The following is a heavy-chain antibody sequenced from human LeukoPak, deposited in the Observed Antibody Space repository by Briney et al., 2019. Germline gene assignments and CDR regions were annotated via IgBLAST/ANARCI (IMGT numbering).Heavy chain of an antibody. Sequence: PSQTLSLTCAISGDSVSSKSAAWNWIRQSPSRGLEWLGRTYYRSMWYYDYAASVKGRIVFSADTSKNQFSLQLSSVTPDDTGVYYCAGATSIGCKHRGQGIRVTVSS. CDR2: TYYRSMWYY. D-gene: IGHD3-22*01. CDR3: AGATSIGCKH. V-gene: IGHV6-1*01. CDR1: GDSVSSKSAA. J-gene: IGHJ1*01.